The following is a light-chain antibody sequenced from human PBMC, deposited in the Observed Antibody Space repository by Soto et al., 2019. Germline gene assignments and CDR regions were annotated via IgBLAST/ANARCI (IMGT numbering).Light chain of an antibody. CDR3: GADHGSGSNFYYV. CDR1: SGYSNYK. CDR2: VGTGGIVG. V-gene: IGLV9-49*01. Sequence: QSVLTQPPSASASLRASVTLTCTLSSGYSNYKVDWYQQRPGKGPRFVMRVGTGGIVGSKGDGIPDRFSVLGSGLNRYLTIKNIQEEDESDYHCGADHGSGSNFYYVFGTGTQLTVL. J-gene: IGLJ1*01.